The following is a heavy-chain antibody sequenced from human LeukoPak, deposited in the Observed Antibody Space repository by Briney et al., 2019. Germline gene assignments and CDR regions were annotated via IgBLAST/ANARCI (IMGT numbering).Heavy chain of an antibody. CDR2: ISGSGGST. CDR1: GFTFSSYG. CDR3: AKDVSVVVVAATAWVTATRGLDY. V-gene: IGHV3-23*01. Sequence: PGGSLRLSCAASGFTFSSYGMSWVRQAPGKGLEWVSAISGSGGSTYYADSVKGRFTISRDNSKNTLYLQMNSLRAEDTAVYYCAKDVSVVVVAATAWVTATRGLDYWGQGTLVTVSS. D-gene: IGHD2-15*01. J-gene: IGHJ4*02.